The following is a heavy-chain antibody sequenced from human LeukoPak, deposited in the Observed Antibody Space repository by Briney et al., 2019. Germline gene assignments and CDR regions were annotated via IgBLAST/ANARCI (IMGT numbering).Heavy chain of an antibody. CDR2: ISGSGGST. CDR3: AKDETGYSSSWFDY. V-gene: IGHV3-23*01. D-gene: IGHD6-13*01. CDR1: GFTFSSYA. J-gene: IGHJ4*02. Sequence: PWGSLRLSCAASGFTFSSYAMSWVRQAPGKGLEWVSAISGSGGSTYYADSVKGRFTISRDNSKNTLYLQMNSLRAEDTAVYYCAKDETGYSSSWFDYWGQGTLVTVSS.